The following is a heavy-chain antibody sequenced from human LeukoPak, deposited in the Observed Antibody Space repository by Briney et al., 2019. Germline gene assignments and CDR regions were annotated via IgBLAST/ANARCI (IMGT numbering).Heavy chain of an antibody. Sequence: GGSLRLSCAASGFTFSGYGMHWVRQAPGKGLEWVAAIQYDGSKQYYADSVKGRLTISRDDSRNTLYLQMNSLRAEDTAVYHCSRDSGPICVELDYWGQGTLVTVSS. V-gene: IGHV3-33*01. CDR3: SRDSGPICVELDY. CDR2: IQYDGSKQ. CDR1: GFTFSGYG. D-gene: IGHD2-21*01. J-gene: IGHJ4*02.